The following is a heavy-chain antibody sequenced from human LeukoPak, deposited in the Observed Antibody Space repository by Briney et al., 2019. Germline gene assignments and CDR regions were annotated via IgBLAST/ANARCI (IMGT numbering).Heavy chain of an antibody. J-gene: IGHJ4*02. CDR3: ARTDTAMVTY. CDR1: GFIYNIYS. Sequence: PGGSLRLSCAASGFIYNIYSMNWVRQAPGKGLEWISYISSTSSTIYYADSVKGRFTISRDNAKNSLFLQMNSLRDEDTAVYYCARTDTAMVTYWGQGTLVTVSS. CDR2: ISSTSSTI. V-gene: IGHV3-48*02. D-gene: IGHD5-18*01.